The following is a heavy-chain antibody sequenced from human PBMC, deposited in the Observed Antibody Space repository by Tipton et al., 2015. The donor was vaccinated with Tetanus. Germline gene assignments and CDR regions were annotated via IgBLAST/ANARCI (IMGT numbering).Heavy chain of an antibody. Sequence: SLRLSCAASGFTFDDYTMHWVRQAPGKGLEWVSLISWDGGSTYYADSVKGRFTISRDNSKNTLSLQMNTLRVDDSALYYCAREPRPAAFDYWGQGTPVTVSS. CDR3: AREPRPAAFDY. CDR1: GFTFDDYT. V-gene: IGHV3-43*01. D-gene: IGHD1-14*01. J-gene: IGHJ4*02. CDR2: ISWDGGST.